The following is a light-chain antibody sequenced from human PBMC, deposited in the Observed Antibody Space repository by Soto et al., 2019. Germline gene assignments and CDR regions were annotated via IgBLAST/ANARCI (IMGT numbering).Light chain of an antibody. V-gene: IGLV2-14*03. CDR3: SSYTTSGTLV. J-gene: IGLJ1*01. Sequence: QYALTQPASVSGSPGQSIIISCTGTSSDVGSYNYVSWYHHHPGKAPKFMIYDVSNRPSGVSNRFSGSKSGNTASLTISGLQAEDEADYYCSSYTTSGTLVFGSGTKVTVL. CDR2: DVS. CDR1: SSDVGSYNY.